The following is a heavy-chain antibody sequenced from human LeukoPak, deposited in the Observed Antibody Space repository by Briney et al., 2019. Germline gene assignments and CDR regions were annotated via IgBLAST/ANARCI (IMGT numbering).Heavy chain of an antibody. CDR1: RGSITGHY. J-gene: IGHJ4*02. D-gene: IGHD1/OR15-1a*01. Sequence: PSETLSPTCSVSRGSITGHYWSWVRQPPGKGPEWLGYVHSSGTTSYNPSLKSRVTISADTSKNQFSLKMTSLTTADTGVYYCAALGDNNSWNNFWGQGTLVTVSS. V-gene: IGHV4-59*11. CDR2: VHSSGTT. CDR3: AALGDNNSWNNF.